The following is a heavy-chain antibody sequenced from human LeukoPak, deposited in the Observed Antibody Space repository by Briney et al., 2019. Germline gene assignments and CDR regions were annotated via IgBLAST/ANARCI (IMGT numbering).Heavy chain of an antibody. CDR2: IYYSGST. J-gene: IGHJ5*02. V-gene: IGHV4-59*01. CDR3: ARDNGYSSGWYWFDR. Sequence: SETLSLTCTVSGGSISSYYWRWLRQPPGKGLEWIGYIYYSGSTNYNPSLKSRVTISVDTSKNQFSLKLSSVTAADTAVYYCARDNGYSSGWYWFDRWGQGTLVTVSS. CDR1: GGSISSYY. D-gene: IGHD6-19*01.